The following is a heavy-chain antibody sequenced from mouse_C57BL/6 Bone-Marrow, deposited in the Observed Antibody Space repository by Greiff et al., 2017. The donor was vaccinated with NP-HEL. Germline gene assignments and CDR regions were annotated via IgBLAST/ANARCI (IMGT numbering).Heavy chain of an antibody. CDR1: GYTFTSYW. CDR3: ARSANWDHREDYC. J-gene: IGHJ2*01. D-gene: IGHD4-1*01. V-gene: IGHV1-55*01. CDR2: IYPGSGST. Sequence: VQLQQSGAELVKPGASVKMSCKASGYTFTSYWITWVKQRPGQGLEWIGDIYPGSGSTNYNEKFKSKATLTVDTSSSTAYMQLSSLTSEDSAVYYCARSANWDHREDYCWGQGTTLTVSS.